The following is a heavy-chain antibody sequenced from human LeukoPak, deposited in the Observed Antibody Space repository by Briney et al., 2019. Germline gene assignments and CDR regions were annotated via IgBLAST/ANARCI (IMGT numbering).Heavy chain of an antibody. CDR2: INNVRSHI. Sequence: LXXXASXFTFXXXXMNXXXXXPXXXXXXXSSINNVRSHIYYADSVRGRFTISRDNSKNTLYLQMNSLRAEDTAVYYCANFRRMDTAIFDYWGQGTLVTVSS. CDR1: XFTFXXXX. D-gene: IGHD5-18*01. V-gene: IGHV3-21*04. CDR3: ANFRRMDTAIFDY. J-gene: IGHJ4*02.